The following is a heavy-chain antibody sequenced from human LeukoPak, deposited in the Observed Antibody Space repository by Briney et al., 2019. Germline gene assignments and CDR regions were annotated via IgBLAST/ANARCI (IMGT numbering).Heavy chain of an antibody. J-gene: IGHJ4*02. V-gene: IGHV1-69*13. CDR1: GYTFTSYA. CDR3: AVEVVVPAAIYPYYFDY. CDR2: IIPIFGTA. D-gene: IGHD2-2*01. Sequence: ASVKVSCKASGYTFTSYAISWVRQAPGQGLEWMGGIIPIFGTANYAQKFQGRVTITADESTSTAYMELSSLRSEDTAVYYCAVEVVVPAAIYPYYFDYWGQGTLVTVSS.